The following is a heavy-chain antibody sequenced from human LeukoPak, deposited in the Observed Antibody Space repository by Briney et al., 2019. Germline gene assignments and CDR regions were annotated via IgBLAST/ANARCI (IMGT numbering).Heavy chain of an antibody. CDR3: AKDCTSTNCYVDC. D-gene: IGHD2-2*01. J-gene: IGHJ4*02. CDR1: GFTFGSYA. CDR2: ISGSGGST. Sequence: SGGSLRLSCAATGFTFGSYAMSWVRQAPGKGLEWVSAISGSGGSTYYADSVKGRFTISRDNSKNTLYLQMNSLRAEDTALYYCAKDCTSTNCYVDCWGQGALVTVSS. V-gene: IGHV3-23*01.